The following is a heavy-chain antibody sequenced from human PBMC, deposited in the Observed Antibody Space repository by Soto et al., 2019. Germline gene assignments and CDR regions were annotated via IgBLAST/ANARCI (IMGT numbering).Heavy chain of an antibody. CDR3: AKLGEVIVVVPAANNWFDP. D-gene: IGHD2-2*01. Sequence: GGSLRLSCAASGFTFSSYAMSWVRQAPGKGLEWVSAISGSGGSTYYADSVKGRFTISRDNSKNTLYLQMNSLRAEDTAVYYCAKLGEVIVVVPAANNWFDPWGQGTLVTVSS. J-gene: IGHJ5*02. CDR1: GFTFSSYA. V-gene: IGHV3-23*01. CDR2: ISGSGGST.